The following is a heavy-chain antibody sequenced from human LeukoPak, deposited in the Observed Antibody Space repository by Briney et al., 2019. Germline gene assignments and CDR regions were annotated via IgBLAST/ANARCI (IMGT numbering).Heavy chain of an antibody. J-gene: IGHJ4*02. CDR3: ARDLERGYSSGRYSWGTGSSNDY. CDR2: ISAYNGNT. Sequence: ASVKVSCKASGYTFTGYYVHWVRQAPGQGLEWMGWISAYNGNTNYAQKLQGRVTMTTDTSTSTAYMELRSLRSDDTAVYYCARDLERGYSSGRYSWGTGSSNDYWGQGTLVTVSS. D-gene: IGHD6-19*01. V-gene: IGHV1-18*04. CDR1: GYTFTGYY.